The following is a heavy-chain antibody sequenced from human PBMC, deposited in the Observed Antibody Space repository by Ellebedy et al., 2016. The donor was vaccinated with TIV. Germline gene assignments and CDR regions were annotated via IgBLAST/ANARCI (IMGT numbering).Heavy chain of an antibody. D-gene: IGHD2-2*01. V-gene: IGHV3-23*01. J-gene: IGHJ6*02. CDR3: AKDQASSPAADYYYGLDV. CDR2: ISSSGDST. CDR1: GFTFRSYA. Sequence: GGSLRLXCAASGFTFRSYAMSWVRQAPGKGLEWVSTISSSGDSTSYADSVRGRFTISRDNSKNTLYLQMNSLRAEDTAGYYCAKDQASSPAADYYYGLDVWGQGTTATVSS.